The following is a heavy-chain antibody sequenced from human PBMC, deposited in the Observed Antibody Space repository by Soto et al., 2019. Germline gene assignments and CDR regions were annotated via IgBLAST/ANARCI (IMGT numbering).Heavy chain of an antibody. Sequence: GGSLRLSCAASGFTFISYTMTWVRQAPGRGLEWVSSISGSGGYIFYEDSVKGRVTISKDNSKKTKYLQMNGLRAENTAIYYCAKGFNEVIRGCFDPWGQGTLVTVSS. J-gene: IGHJ5*02. CDR1: GFTFISYT. CDR3: AKGFNEVIRGCFDP. D-gene: IGHD2-21*01. V-gene: IGHV3-23*01. CDR2: ISGSGGYI.